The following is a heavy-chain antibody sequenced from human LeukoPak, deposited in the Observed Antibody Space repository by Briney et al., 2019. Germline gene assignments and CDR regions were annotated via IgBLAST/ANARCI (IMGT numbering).Heavy chain of an antibody. Sequence: PGGSLRLSCAASGFTLSGSAMHWVRQASGKGLEWVGRIRSKANGYATTYAASVKGRFTISRDDSKNTAYLQMNSLKTEDTAVYYCTTYDSNGYYSDYYYYYMDVWGKGTTVTISS. CDR1: GFTLSGSA. V-gene: IGHV3-73*01. CDR2: IRSKANGYAT. J-gene: IGHJ6*03. CDR3: TTYDSNGYYSDYYYYYMDV. D-gene: IGHD3-22*01.